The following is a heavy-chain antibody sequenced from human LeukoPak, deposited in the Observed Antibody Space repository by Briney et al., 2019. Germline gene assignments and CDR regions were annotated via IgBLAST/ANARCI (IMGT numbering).Heavy chain of an antibody. CDR1: GFTFSSYS. V-gene: IGHV3-21*01. Sequence: PGGSLRLSCAASGFTFSSYSMNWVRQAPGKGLEWVSSISSSSSYIYYADSVRGRSTISRDNAKNSLYLQMNSLRAEDTAVYYCARGGYSGYDLSPKYYGMDVWGQGTTVTVSS. CDR3: ARGGYSGYDLSPKYYGMDV. CDR2: ISSSSSYI. J-gene: IGHJ6*02. D-gene: IGHD5-12*01.